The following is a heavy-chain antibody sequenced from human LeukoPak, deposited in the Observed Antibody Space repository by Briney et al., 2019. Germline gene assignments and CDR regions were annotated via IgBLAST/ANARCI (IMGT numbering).Heavy chain of an antibody. CDR2: MNPNSGHT. V-gene: IGHV1-8*01. CDR1: GYTFTSYD. J-gene: IGHJ4*02. D-gene: IGHD6-19*01. Sequence: GASVKVSCKASGYTFTSYDINWVRQATGQGLEWMGWMNPNSGHTGSAQKFQGRVTMTRDTSISTAYMELSRLRSDDTAVFYCATSSGWKSNIDYWGQGTLVTVSS. CDR3: ATSSGWKSNIDY.